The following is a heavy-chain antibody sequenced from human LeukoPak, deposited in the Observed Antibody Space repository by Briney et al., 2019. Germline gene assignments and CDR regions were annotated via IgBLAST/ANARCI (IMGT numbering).Heavy chain of an antibody. V-gene: IGHV4-4*07. J-gene: IGHJ5*02. CDR2: IYTSGST. Sequence: NPSETLSLTCTVSGGSISSYYWSWIRQPAGKGLEWIGRIYTSGSTNYTPSLKSRVTMSVDTSKNQFSLKLSSVTAADTAVYYCARDRLGGDRPLNWFDPWGQGTLVTVSS. CDR1: GGSISSYY. D-gene: IGHD2-21*02. CDR3: ARDRLGGDRPLNWFDP.